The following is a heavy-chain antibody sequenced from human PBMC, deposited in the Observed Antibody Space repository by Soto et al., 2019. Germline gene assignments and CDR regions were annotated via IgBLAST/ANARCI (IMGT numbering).Heavy chain of an antibody. CDR3: ARASNGWYYDY. J-gene: IGHJ4*02. Sequence: QVQLVESGGGVVQPGRSLRLSCAASGFTVSSYAMNWVRQAPGKGLEWVAVISYDGSNKYYADSVKGRFTISRDNSKNTLYLQMNSLRAEDTAVSYCARASNGWYYDYWGQGTLVTVSS. CDR1: GFTVSSYA. D-gene: IGHD6-19*01. V-gene: IGHV3-30-3*01. CDR2: ISYDGSNK.